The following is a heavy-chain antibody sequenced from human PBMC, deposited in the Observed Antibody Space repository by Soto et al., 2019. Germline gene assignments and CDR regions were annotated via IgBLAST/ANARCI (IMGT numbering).Heavy chain of an antibody. V-gene: IGHV4-34*01. Sequence: PSETLSLTCGVYGGSFSCYQWNWIRQSPGQGLERIGEINHSGTTKYNPSLESRINLSVDTSKKQFSLKMFSVTAADTAIYYCARGWRFDPWGPGTQVTVSS. CDR3: ARGWRFDP. CDR2: INHSGTT. CDR1: GGSFSCYQ. J-gene: IGHJ5*02. D-gene: IGHD1-1*01.